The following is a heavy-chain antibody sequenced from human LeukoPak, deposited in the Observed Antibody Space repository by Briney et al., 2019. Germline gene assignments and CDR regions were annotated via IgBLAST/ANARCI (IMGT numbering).Heavy chain of an antibody. CDR2: VFSYDEK. J-gene: IGHJ5*02. CDR1: GFSLSNARMG. Sequence: ESGPALVKPTETLTLTCTVSGFSLSNARMGVSWIRQPPGKALEWLAHVFSYDEKSYSTSLKSRLTISKDTSKSQVVLTRTILTPVDTATYYCARIFGVVPAPRSFDPWGQGTLVTVSS. D-gene: IGHD2-2*01. V-gene: IGHV2-26*01. CDR3: ARIFGVVPAPRSFDP.